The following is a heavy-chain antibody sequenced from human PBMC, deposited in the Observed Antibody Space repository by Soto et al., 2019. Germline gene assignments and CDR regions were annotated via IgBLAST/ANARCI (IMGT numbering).Heavy chain of an antibody. Sequence: GASVKVSCKASGERFTTYGISWVRQAPGQGLEWMGWISTYNTNRNHAPKFQGRLPLTTDTSTTTAHMELRSLRPDDTAVYYCARWAGQVRDYGGPFDYWGQGTLVTVSS. D-gene: IGHD4-17*01. V-gene: IGHV1-18*04. CDR1: GERFTTYG. CDR2: ISTYNTNR. J-gene: IGHJ4*02. CDR3: ARWAGQVRDYGGPFDY.